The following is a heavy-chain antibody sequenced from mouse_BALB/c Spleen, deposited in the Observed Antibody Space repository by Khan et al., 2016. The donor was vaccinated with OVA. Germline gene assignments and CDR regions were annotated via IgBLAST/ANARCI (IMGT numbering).Heavy chain of an antibody. CDR1: GFSLTTYG. CDR2: IWSGGIT. J-gene: IGHJ2*01. Sequence: VQLKQSGPGLVQPSQSLSITCTVSGFSLTTYGVHWVRQSPGKGLEWLGVIWSGGITDYNATFISRLSISKDISKSQVFFKMNSLQANDTAIYYCARNRNGYFDYWGQGTTLTVSS. D-gene: IGHD2-2*01. CDR3: ARNRNGYFDY. V-gene: IGHV2-2*02.